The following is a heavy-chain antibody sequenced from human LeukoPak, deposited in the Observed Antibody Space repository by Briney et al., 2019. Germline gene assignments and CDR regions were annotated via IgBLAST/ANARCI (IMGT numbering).Heavy chain of an antibody. CDR3: ARQDQDRWYRYYFDY. J-gene: IGHJ4*02. Sequence: PSETLSLTCTVSGGSISSYYWSWIRQPPGKGLEWTGYIYYSGSTKYNPSLKSRVTISVDTSKNQFSLKLSSVTAADTAVYYCARQDQDRWYRYYFDYWGQGTLVTVSS. CDR1: GGSISSYY. V-gene: IGHV4-59*08. CDR2: IYYSGST. D-gene: IGHD6-13*01.